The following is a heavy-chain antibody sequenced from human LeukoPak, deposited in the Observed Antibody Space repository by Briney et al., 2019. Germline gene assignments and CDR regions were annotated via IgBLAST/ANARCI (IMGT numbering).Heavy chain of an antibody. D-gene: IGHD2-2*01. CDR1: GFTFCSYS. Sequence: GGSLRLSCAASGFTFCSYSMNWVRQAPGKGLEWVSSISSSSSYIYYADSVKGRFTISRDNAKNSLYLQMNSLRAEDTAVYYCARGVVVVPAARWFDPWGQGTLVTVSS. CDR2: ISSSSSYI. CDR3: ARGVVVVPAARWFDP. J-gene: IGHJ5*02. V-gene: IGHV3-21*01.